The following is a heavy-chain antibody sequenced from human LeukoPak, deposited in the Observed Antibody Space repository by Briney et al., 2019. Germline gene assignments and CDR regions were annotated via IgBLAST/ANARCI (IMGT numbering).Heavy chain of an antibody. V-gene: IGHV3-7*01. CDR3: ARDNYGSGSYYTYFDY. CDR2: IMQDGSEK. Sequence: GGSLRLSCAASGFTFSTYWMTWVRQAPGKGLEWVANIMQDGSEKDYVDSVKGRFTISRDNAKNSLYLQMNSLRAEDTAVYYCARDNYGSGSYYTYFDYWGQGTLVTVSS. D-gene: IGHD3-10*01. CDR1: GFTFSTYW. J-gene: IGHJ4*02.